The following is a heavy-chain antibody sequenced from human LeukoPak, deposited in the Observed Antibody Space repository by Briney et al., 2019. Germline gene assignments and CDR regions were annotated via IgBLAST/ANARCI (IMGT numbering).Heavy chain of an antibody. V-gene: IGHV3-74*03. CDR1: GFSFSTSW. J-gene: IGHJ4*02. CDR2: IQSDGSST. Sequence: AGGSLRLSCAASGFSFSTSWMHWVRQAPGKGLVWVSLIQSDGSSTTYADSVKGRFTISRDNPKNSLYLQMNSLRAEDTALYYCARRPYYYDSLDYWGQGTLATVSS. CDR3: ARRPYYYDSLDY. D-gene: IGHD3-22*01.